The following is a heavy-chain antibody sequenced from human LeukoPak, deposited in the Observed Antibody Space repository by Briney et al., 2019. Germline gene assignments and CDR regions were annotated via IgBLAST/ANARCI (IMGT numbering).Heavy chain of an antibody. J-gene: IGHJ4*02. CDR3: ARESSVASGDY. Sequence: GASVTVSCKASGYTFTGYFMHWVRPAPGQGLAWMGWINPNSGDTNYAPKFQGWVTMTRDTSISTAYMELSRLRADDAAVYYWARESSVASGDYWGQGTLVTVSS. CDR2: INPNSGDT. CDR1: GYTFTGYF. V-gene: IGHV1-2*04. D-gene: IGHD6-19*01.